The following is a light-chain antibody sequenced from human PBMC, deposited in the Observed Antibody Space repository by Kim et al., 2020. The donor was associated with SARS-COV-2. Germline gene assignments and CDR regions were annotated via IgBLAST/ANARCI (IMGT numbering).Light chain of an antibody. CDR2: GAS. CDR3: EQYGSTRRT. CDR1: QSVSSSY. V-gene: IGKV3-20*01. Sequence: EIVLTQSPGTLSLSPGERATLSCRASQSVSSSYLAWYQQKPGQAPRLLIYGASSRAAGIPDRFSGSGSVTDFTRTISRLEPEDFAVYYCEQYGSTRRTFGGGTKVDIK. J-gene: IGKJ4*01.